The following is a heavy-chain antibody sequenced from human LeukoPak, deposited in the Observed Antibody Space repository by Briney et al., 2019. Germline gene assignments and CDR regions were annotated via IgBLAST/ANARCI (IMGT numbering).Heavy chain of an antibody. D-gene: IGHD5-18*01. CDR1: GFTFDDYA. V-gene: IGHV3-9*03. Sequence: GRSLRLSCAASGFTFDDYAMHWVRQAPGKGLESVSGISSTSGSIGYADSVTGRFTISRDNAKNSLYLPMNSLRAEDMALYYCAKGGIQLWFSFDYCGQGTLVTVSS. J-gene: IGHJ4*02. CDR3: AKGGIQLWFSFDY. CDR2: ISSTSGSI.